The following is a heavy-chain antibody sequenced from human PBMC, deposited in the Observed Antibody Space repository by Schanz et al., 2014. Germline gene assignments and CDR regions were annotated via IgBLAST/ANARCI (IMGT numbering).Heavy chain of an antibody. CDR1: GYTFTSYD. V-gene: IGHV1-8*01. CDR3: ARGRTFDY. Sequence: QVQLIQSGAEVKKPGASVKVSCTASGYTFTSYDINWVRQAPGQGLEWLSWMNPNSGNPGVAQKFRSRVTMTRTSSKSTAYIELHILTSEDAAVYYCARGRTFDYWGQGTLVTVSS. J-gene: IGHJ4*02. CDR2: MNPNSGNP.